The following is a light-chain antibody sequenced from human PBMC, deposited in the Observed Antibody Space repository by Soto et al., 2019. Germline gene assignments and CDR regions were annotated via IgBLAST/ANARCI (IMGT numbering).Light chain of an antibody. CDR1: QSISSPY. J-gene: IGKJ1*01. CDR3: QQYDSWT. CDR2: GAS. V-gene: IGKV3-20*01. Sequence: EIVLTQSPGTLSLSPGERATLSCRVSQSISSPYLAWYQQKPGQAPRLLIDGASSRATGVPDRFSGSGSGTDFTLTISRLEPEDFAVYYCQQYDSWTFGQGTKVEIK.